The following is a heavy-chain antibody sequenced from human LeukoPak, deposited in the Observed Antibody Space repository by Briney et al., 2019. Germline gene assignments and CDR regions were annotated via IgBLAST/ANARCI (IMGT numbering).Heavy chain of an antibody. CDR1: GGSISSSSYY. D-gene: IGHD2/OR15-2a*01. Sequence: PSETLSLTCTVSGGSISSSSYYWGWIRQPPGKGLEWIGSIYYSGSTYYNPSLKSRVTISVDTSKNQFSLKLSSVTAADTAVYYCARSAFNPLYYYYYYMDVWGKGTTVTVSS. CDR2: IYYSGST. J-gene: IGHJ6*03. V-gene: IGHV4-39*07. CDR3: ARSAFNPLYYYYYYMDV.